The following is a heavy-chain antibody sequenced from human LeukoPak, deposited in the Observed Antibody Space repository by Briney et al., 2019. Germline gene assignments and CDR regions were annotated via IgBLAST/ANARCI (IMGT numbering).Heavy chain of an antibody. CDR1: GGSFSGYY. Sequence: SETLSLTCAVYGGSFSGYYWSWIRQPPGKGLEWIGEINHSGSTNYNPSLKSRDTISVDTSKNQFSLKLSSVTAADTAVYYCARAFGRYDYVWGSYRAMGVFDYWGQGTLVTVSS. CDR2: INHSGST. J-gene: IGHJ4*02. CDR3: ARAFGRYDYVWGSYRAMGVFDY. D-gene: IGHD3-16*02. V-gene: IGHV4-34*01.